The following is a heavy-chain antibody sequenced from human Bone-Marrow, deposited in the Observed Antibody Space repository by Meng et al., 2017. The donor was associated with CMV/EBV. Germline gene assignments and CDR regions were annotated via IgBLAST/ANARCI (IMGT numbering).Heavy chain of an antibody. V-gene: IGHV3-7*01. D-gene: IGHD3-10*01. CDR2: INQDGSEK. CDR3: ARDWEIFADWYYFDY. J-gene: IGHJ4*02. Sequence: GGSLRLSCAASGFTFSRYWMSWVRQAPGKGLEWVANINQDGSEKYYVDSMKGRFTISRDNAKNSLYLQMNSLRAEDTAVYYCARDWEIFADWYYFDYWGQGPRSPSPQ. CDR1: GFTFSRYW.